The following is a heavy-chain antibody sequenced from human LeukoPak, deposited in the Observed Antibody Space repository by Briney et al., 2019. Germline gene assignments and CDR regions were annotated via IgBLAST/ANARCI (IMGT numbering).Heavy chain of an antibody. J-gene: IGHJ4*02. Sequence: PEGSLRLSCTASGFTFTNYAMSWVRQAPGKGLEWVSSASGIGGSTYYADSVKGRFTISRDNSQNTLYLQMNSLRAEDAAVYYCAKVLKGHYFDYWGQGTLVTVSS. CDR3: AKVLKGHYFDY. CDR1: GFTFTNYA. CDR2: ASGIGGST. V-gene: IGHV3-23*01.